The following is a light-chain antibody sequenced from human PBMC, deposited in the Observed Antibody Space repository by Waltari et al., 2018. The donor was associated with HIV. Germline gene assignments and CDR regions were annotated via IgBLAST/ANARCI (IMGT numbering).Light chain of an antibody. J-gene: IGLJ1*01. CDR2: DVS. CDR1: SSDVGSYNY. V-gene: IGLV2-23*02. CDR3: CSYAGSNTYL. Sequence: QSALTQPASVSGFPGQSITISCTGSSSDVGSYNYVYWYQQHPGKAPQLLIYDVSKRPSGVSNRFSGSKSGNTASLTISGLQAEDEADYYCCSYAGSNTYLFGTGTEVTVL.